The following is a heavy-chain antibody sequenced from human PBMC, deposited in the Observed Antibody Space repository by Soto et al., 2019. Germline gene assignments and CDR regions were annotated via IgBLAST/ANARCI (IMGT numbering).Heavy chain of an antibody. Sequence: QVQLVQSGAEVKKPGASVKVSCKASGYTFTNHAISWVRQAAGQGLEWMGWISAYNGNTNYAQKLQGRVTMTTDTSTSTAYMELRCLRSDDTAVYYCARLVGLPWYGMDVWGQGTTVTVSS. CDR3: ARLVGLPWYGMDV. J-gene: IGHJ6*02. V-gene: IGHV1-18*01. D-gene: IGHD3-9*01. CDR1: GYTFTNHA. CDR2: ISAYNGNT.